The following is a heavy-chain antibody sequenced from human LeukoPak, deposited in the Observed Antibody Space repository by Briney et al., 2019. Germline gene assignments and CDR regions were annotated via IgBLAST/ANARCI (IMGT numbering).Heavy chain of an antibody. CDR1: GGSFSGYY. V-gene: IGHV4-34*01. CDR3: ARGPHLIAAAGTGAFDT. D-gene: IGHD6-13*01. Sequence: SETLSLTCAVYGGSFSGYYWGWIRQPPGKGLEWIGEINHSGSTNYNPSLKSRVTISVDTSKNQFSLKLSSVTAADTAVYYCARGPHLIAAAGTGAFDTWGQGTMVTVSS. CDR2: INHSGST. J-gene: IGHJ3*02.